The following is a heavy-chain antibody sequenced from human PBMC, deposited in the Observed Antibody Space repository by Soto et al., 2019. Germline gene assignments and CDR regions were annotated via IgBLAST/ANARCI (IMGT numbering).Heavy chain of an antibody. D-gene: IGHD3-10*01. CDR3: ARETSGSSLYNWFDP. Sequence: ASVKVSCKASGGTFSSYAISWVRQAPGQGLEWMGGIIPIFGTANYAQKFQGRVTITADESTSTAYMELSSLRSEDTAVYYCARETSGSSLYNWFDPWGQGTLVTVSS. J-gene: IGHJ5*02. CDR2: IIPIFGTA. CDR1: GGTFSSYA. V-gene: IGHV1-69*13.